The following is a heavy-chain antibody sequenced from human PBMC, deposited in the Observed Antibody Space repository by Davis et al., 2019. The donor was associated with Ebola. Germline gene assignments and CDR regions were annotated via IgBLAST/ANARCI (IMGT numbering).Heavy chain of an antibody. CDR2: ISGSGTYT. J-gene: IGHJ6*02. CDR3: ARGLGYCSGGSCYSRAGGMDV. V-gene: IGHV3-23*01. Sequence: GGSLRLSCAASRLTFSSYAMSWVRQAPGKGLEWVSTISGSGTYTYYADSVKGRFTISRDNSKDTLYLQMNSLRAEDTAVYYCARGLGYCSGGSCYSRAGGMDVWGQGTTVTVSS. D-gene: IGHD2-15*01. CDR1: RLTFSSYA.